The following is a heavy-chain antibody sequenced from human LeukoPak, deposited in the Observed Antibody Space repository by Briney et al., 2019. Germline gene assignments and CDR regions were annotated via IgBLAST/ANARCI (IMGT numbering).Heavy chain of an antibody. Sequence: GGSLRLSCAASGFTVSSKYMSWVRQAPGKGLEWVSIIYSGGSTYYADSVKGRFTISRDNSKNTLYLQVNSLRAEDTAVYYCASRYYYDSSGYYNVDYWGQGTLVTVSS. D-gene: IGHD3-22*01. V-gene: IGHV3-53*01. CDR2: IYSGGST. CDR3: ASRYYYDSSGYYNVDY. CDR1: GFTVSSKY. J-gene: IGHJ4*02.